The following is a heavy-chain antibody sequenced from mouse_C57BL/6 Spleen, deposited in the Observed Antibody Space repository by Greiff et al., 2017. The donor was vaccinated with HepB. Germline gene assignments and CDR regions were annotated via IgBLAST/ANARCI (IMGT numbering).Heavy chain of an antibody. CDR3: ARGYYGSKLHYYAMDY. V-gene: IGHV1-72*01. D-gene: IGHD1-1*01. CDR1: GYTFTSYW. J-gene: IGHJ4*01. Sequence: VQLQQSGAELVKPGASVKLSCKASGYTFTSYWMHWVKQRPGRGLEWIGRIDPNSGGTKYNEKFKSKATLTVDKPSSTAYMQLSSLTSEDSAVYYRARGYYGSKLHYYAMDYWGQGTSVTVSS. CDR2: IDPNSGGT.